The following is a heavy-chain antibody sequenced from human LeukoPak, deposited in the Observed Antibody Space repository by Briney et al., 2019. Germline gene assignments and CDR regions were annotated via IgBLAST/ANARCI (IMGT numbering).Heavy chain of an antibody. Sequence: GGSLSLSCAASGFTFSSYWMHWVRQAPGKGLVWVSRINSDGSSTSYADSVKGRFTISRDNAKNTLYLQMNSLRAEDTAVYYCARDGPSIAADFDCWGQGTLVTVSS. CDR2: INSDGSST. CDR1: GFTFSSYW. J-gene: IGHJ4*02. CDR3: ARDGPSIAADFDC. V-gene: IGHV3-74*01. D-gene: IGHD6-6*01.